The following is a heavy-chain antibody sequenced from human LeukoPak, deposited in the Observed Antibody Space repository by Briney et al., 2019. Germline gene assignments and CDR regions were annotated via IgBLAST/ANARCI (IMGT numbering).Heavy chain of an antibody. V-gene: IGHV4-39*01. Sequence: SETLSLPCTVSGGSISSRSYYWGWIRPPPGKGLEWIGSIYYSGSTYYNPSLQSRVTISVDTSKNQFSLKLNSVTAADTAVYYCARVRQKATDFDYWGQGTLVTVSS. J-gene: IGHJ4*02. CDR3: ARVRQKATDFDY. CDR2: IYYSGST. CDR1: GGSISSRSYY. D-gene: IGHD1-26*01.